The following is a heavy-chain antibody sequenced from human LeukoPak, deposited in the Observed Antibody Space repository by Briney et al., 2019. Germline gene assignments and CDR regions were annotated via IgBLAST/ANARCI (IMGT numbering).Heavy chain of an antibody. Sequence: GGSLRLSCAASGFTFSSYAMSWVRQAPGKGLEWVSVISGSGGSTSYADSVKGRFTISRDNSKNTLYLQMNSLNTDDTAVYYCTRDGGSWSHLDSWGQGTLVTVSS. V-gene: IGHV3-23*01. J-gene: IGHJ4*02. D-gene: IGHD2-15*01. CDR2: ISGSGGST. CDR3: TRDGGSWSHLDS. CDR1: GFTFSSYA.